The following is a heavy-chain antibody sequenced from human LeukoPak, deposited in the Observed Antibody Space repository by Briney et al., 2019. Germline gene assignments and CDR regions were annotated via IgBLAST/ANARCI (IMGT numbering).Heavy chain of an antibody. CDR2: IIPIFGTA. Sequence: SVKVSCKASGGTFSSYAISWVRQAPGQGLEWMGGIIPIFGTANYAQKFQGRVTMTRDTSISTAYMELSRLRSDDTAVYYCARYDSSGYYFSDDAFDIWGQGTMVTVSS. J-gene: IGHJ3*02. D-gene: IGHD3-22*01. CDR1: GGTFSSYA. CDR3: ARYDSSGYYFSDDAFDI. V-gene: IGHV1-69*05.